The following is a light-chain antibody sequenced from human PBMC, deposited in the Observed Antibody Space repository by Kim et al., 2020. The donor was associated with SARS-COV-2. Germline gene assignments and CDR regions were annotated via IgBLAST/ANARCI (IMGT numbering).Light chain of an antibody. Sequence: GARVTNSCSGRLSKLGSHVVNWYQQRPGTAPKRLMYSNDYRPSGVPDRFSGSKSGTSASLAISGLQSEDEADYYCAAWDDSLKGSVFGGGTQLTVL. CDR2: SND. V-gene: IGLV1-44*01. CDR3: AAWDDSLKGSV. CDR1: LSKLGSHV. J-gene: IGLJ3*02.